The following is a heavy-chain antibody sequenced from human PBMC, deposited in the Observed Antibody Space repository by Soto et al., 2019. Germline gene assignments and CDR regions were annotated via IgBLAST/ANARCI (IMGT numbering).Heavy chain of an antibody. CDR3: ARVVPAAKISPFGPFDY. V-gene: IGHV3-33*01. Sequence: GGSLRLSCAASGFTFSSYGIHWVRQAPGKGLEWVAVIWYDGSNKYYADSVKGRFTISRDNSKNTLYLQMNSLRAEDTAVYYCARVVPAAKISPFGPFDYRGQRTLVTVSS. CDR2: IWYDGSNK. J-gene: IGHJ4*02. CDR1: GFTFSSYG. D-gene: IGHD2-2*01.